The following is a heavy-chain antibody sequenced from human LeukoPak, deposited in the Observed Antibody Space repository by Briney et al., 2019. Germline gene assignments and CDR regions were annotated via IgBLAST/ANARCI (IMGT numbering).Heavy chain of an antibody. Sequence: SETLSLTCAVYGGSFSGYYWIWIRQPPGKGLEWIGEINHSGSTNYNPSLKSRVTISVDTSKNQFSLKLSSVTAADTAVYYCATGRYSGWYGDWFDPWGQGTLVTVSS. J-gene: IGHJ5*02. CDR1: GGSFSGYY. CDR2: INHSGST. CDR3: ATGRYSGWYGDWFDP. D-gene: IGHD6-19*01. V-gene: IGHV4-34*01.